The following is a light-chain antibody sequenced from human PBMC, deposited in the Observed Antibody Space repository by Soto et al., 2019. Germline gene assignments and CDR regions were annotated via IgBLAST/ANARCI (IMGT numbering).Light chain of an antibody. Sequence: DIQMTQSPSSLSASVGDRVTITCRASQRISTYLNWYQQKPGKAPNLLIYAASSLQSGVPSRFSGSGSGTDFTLTISSLQPEDFETYYCQQSYSFLWTFGQGTKVDIK. V-gene: IGKV1-39*01. CDR1: QRISTY. CDR2: AAS. CDR3: QQSYSFLWT. J-gene: IGKJ1*01.